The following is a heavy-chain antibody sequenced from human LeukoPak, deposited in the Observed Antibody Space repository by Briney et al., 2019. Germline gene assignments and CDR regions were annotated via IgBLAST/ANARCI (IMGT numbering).Heavy chain of an antibody. CDR3: VRRGTWGLGY. CDR1: GFIFSSDY. V-gene: IGHV3-7*03. Sequence: GGSLRLSCEASGFIFSSDYMTWVRQVPGKGLEWVANINQDGSETYYVDSVKGRFSISRDNAKNSLDLQMNSLRVEDTAVYYCVRRGTWGLGYWGQGTLVTVSS. D-gene: IGHD7-27*01. J-gene: IGHJ4*02. CDR2: INQDGSET.